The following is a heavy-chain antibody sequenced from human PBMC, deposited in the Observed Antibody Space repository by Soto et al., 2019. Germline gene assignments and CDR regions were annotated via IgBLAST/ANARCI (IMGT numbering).Heavy chain of an antibody. CDR1: GFPFSRGG. V-gene: IGHV3-23*01. CDR2: ITDNGGST. Sequence: GGSLRLSCAASGFPFSRGGMSWIRQAPGKGLEWVSLITDNGGSTYYAESVKGRFTISRDNTKNTLFLQMDNLRADDMAVYYCVRDSVSANTDWTRRFEYWCQGALLTVSS. J-gene: IGHJ4*02. CDR3: VRDSVSANTDWTRRFEY. D-gene: IGHD6-19*01.